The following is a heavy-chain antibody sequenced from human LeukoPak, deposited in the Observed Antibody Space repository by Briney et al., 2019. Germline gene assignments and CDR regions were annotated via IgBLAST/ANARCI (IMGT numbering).Heavy chain of an antibody. CDR3: ARDRRAYCGGDCYFKYFDY. J-gene: IGHJ4*02. Sequence: ASVKVSCKASGYTFTGYYMHWVRQAPGQGLEWMGWINPNSGGTNYAQKFQGRVTMTRDTSISTAYMELSRLRSDDTAVYYCARDRRAYCGGDCYFKYFDYWGQGTLVTVSS. V-gene: IGHV1-2*02. D-gene: IGHD2-21*02. CDR2: INPNSGGT. CDR1: GYTFTGYY.